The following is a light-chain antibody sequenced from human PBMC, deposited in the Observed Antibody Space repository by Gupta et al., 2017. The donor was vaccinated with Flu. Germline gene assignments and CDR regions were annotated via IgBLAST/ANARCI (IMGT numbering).Light chain of an antibody. CDR1: QSVGRY. V-gene: IGKV3-11*01. Sequence: VFTQSPATLSLSPGERATLSCRASQSVGRYLAWYQQKPGQAPRLLIYDASNRATGIPARFSGSGSGTDFTLTISGLEPEDFAVYYCQQRSNWPAFGQGTRLEIK. CDR3: QQRSNWPA. J-gene: IGKJ5*01. CDR2: DAS.